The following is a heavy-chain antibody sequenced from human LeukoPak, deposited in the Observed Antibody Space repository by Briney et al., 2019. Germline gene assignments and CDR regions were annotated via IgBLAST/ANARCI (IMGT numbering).Heavy chain of an antibody. CDR2: THSSGNT. D-gene: IGHD4-23*01. CDR1: GGSITGYF. CDR3: ARHPGDNPAHRFDN. Sequence: PSESLSLTCTVSGGSITGYFWSWIQQPPGKGLEWIGYTHSSGNTNYNPSLKSRVTISMDTSRSQFSLNLNSVIAADTAVYYCARHPGDNPAHRFDNWGQGTLVTVSS. V-gene: IGHV4-59*08. J-gene: IGHJ5*02.